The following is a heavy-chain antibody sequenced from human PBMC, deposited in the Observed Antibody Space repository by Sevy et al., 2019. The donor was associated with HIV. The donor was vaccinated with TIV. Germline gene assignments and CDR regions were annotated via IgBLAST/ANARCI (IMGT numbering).Heavy chain of an antibody. D-gene: IGHD3-22*01. Sequence: SETLSLTCTVSGGSVSSGSYYWSWIRQPPGKGLEWIGYINYSGSTNYNPSLKSRVTISVDTSKNQFSLKLGSVTAADTAVYYCARSTRYYYDSSGDYWGQGTLVTVSS. CDR2: INYSGST. V-gene: IGHV4-61*01. J-gene: IGHJ4*02. CDR1: GGSVSSGSYY. CDR3: ARSTRYYYDSSGDY.